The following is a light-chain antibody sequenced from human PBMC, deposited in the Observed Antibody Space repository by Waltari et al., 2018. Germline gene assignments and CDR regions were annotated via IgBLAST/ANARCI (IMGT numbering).Light chain of an antibody. V-gene: IGLV4-69*01. CDR2: VNSDGSH. J-gene: IGLJ3*02. Sequence: QLVLTQSPSASASLGASVKLTCTLTSGHSSTVLAGLQQQPEKGPRYLMRVNSDGSHSRGDEIPDRFSGSSSGAERYLTISSLQSEDEADYYCQTGGHGTWVFGGGTKLTVL. CDR3: QTGGHGTWV. CDR1: SGHSSTV.